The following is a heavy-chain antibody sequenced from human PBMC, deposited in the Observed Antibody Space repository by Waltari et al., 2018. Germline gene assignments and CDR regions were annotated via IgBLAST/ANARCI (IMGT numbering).Heavy chain of an antibody. CDR2: IYYSGGT. CDR3: ARRYPPGSSWLGFDY. CDR1: GGSISSSSYY. Sequence: QLQLQESGPGLVKPSETLSLTCTVSGGSISSSSYYWGWIRQPPGKGLEWIGSIYYSGGTYYNPSLKSRVTISVDTSKNQFSLKLSSVTAADTAVYYCARRYPPGSSWLGFDYWGQGTLVTVSS. J-gene: IGHJ4*02. V-gene: IGHV4-39*07. D-gene: IGHD6-13*01.